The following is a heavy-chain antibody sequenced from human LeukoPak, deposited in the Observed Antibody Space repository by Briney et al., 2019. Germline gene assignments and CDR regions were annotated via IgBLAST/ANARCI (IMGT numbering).Heavy chain of an antibody. V-gene: IGHV1-69*13. Sequence: SVKVSCKASGGTFSSYAISWVRQAPGQGLEWMGGIIPIFGTANYAQKFQGGVTITADESTSTAYMELSSLRSEDTVVYYCADFWSGGYWGQGTLVTVSS. CDR3: ADFWSGGY. CDR1: GGTFSSYA. CDR2: IIPIFGTA. D-gene: IGHD3-3*01. J-gene: IGHJ4*02.